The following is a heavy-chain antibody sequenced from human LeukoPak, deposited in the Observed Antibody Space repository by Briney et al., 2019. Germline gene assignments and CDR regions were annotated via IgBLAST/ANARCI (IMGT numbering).Heavy chain of an antibody. CDR2: ISSSSSYI. CDR3: ARVLPSHYYDTSGYSDY. Sequence: GSLRLSCAASGFTFSSYSMNWVRQAPGKGLEWVSSISSSSSYIYYADSVKGRFTISRDNANNSLYLQMNSLRVDDTAVYYCARVLPSHYYDTSGYSDYWGQGTQVTVSS. V-gene: IGHV3-21*01. J-gene: IGHJ4*02. CDR1: GFTFSSYS. D-gene: IGHD3-22*01.